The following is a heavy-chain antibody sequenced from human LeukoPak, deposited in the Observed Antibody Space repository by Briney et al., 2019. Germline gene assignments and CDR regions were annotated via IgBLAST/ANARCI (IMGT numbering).Heavy chain of an antibody. V-gene: IGHV3-11*04. J-gene: IGHJ2*01. CDR2: ISSSGSTI. CDR3: ARGGWRGLDGYFDL. Sequence: PGGSLGLSCAASGFTFSNAWMSWVRQSPGKGLEWVSYISSSGSTIYYADSVKGRFTISRDNAKNSLYLQMNSLRAEDTAVYYCARGGWRGLDGYFDLWGRGTLVTVSS. CDR1: GFTFSNAW. D-gene: IGHD6-19*01.